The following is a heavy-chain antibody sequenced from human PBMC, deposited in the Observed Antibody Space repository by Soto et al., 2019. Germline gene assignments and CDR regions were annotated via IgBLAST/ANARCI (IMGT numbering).Heavy chain of an antibody. CDR2: INPADSDT. Sequence: GESLKISCKGSGYSFTNYWVAWVRQMPGKGLEWMAIINPADSDTRYSPSFQGQVTISADKSISTAYLQWSSLKASDTAMYYCVRQSGYSYGLDYWGQGTLGTVSS. CDR3: VRQSGYSYGLDY. V-gene: IGHV5-51*01. CDR1: GYSFTNYW. D-gene: IGHD5-18*01. J-gene: IGHJ4*02.